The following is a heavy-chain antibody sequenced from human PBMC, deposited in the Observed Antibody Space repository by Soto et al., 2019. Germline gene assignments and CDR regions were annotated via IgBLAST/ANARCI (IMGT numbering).Heavy chain of an antibody. J-gene: IGHJ4*02. Sequence: GGSLRLACAASGFTFSSYGMHWVRQAPGKGLEWVAVIWYDGSNKYYADSVKGRFTISRDNSKNTLYLQMNSLRAEDTAVYYCARDGPGTPLDYWGQGTLVTVSS. CDR2: IWYDGSNK. V-gene: IGHV3-33*01. CDR3: ARDGPGTPLDY. CDR1: GFTFSSYG. D-gene: IGHD6-13*01.